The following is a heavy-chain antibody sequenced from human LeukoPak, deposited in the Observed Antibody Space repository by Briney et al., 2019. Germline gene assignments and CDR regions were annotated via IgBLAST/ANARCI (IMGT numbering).Heavy chain of an antibody. CDR1: GFTFSSYG. CDR3: AKDRNDYGDYVYYYYGMDV. J-gene: IGHJ6*02. D-gene: IGHD4-17*01. Sequence: GGSLRLSCAASGFTFSSYGMHWVRQAPGKGLEWVAVISYDGSNKYYADSVKGRFTISKDNSKNTLYLQMNSLRAEDTAVYYCAKDRNDYGDYVYYYYGMDVWGQGTTVTVSS. CDR2: ISYDGSNK. V-gene: IGHV3-30*18.